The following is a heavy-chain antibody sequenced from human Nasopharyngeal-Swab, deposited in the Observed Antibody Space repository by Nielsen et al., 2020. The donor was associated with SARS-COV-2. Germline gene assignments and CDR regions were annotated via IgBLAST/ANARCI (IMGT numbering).Heavy chain of an antibody. J-gene: IGHJ4*02. CDR1: GFTFSDYY. D-gene: IGHD3-3*01. CDR3: AAHPSYDFWSGTYY. V-gene: IGHV3-11*04. Sequence: GGSLRLSCAASGFTFSDYYMSWIRQAPGKGLEWVSYISSNGSTIYYADSVKGRFTISRDNAKNSLYLQMNSLRAEDTAVYYCAAHPSYDFWSGTYYWGQGTLVTVSS. CDR2: ISSNGSTI.